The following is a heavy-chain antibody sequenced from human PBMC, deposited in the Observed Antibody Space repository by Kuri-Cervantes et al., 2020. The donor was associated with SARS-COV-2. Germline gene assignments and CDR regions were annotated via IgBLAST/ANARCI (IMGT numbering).Heavy chain of an antibody. J-gene: IGHJ6*02. V-gene: IGHV4-59*08. D-gene: IGHD3-10*01. CDR1: GGSISTKY. CDR3: GRQGTGYYGSGRYYYYYDGMDV. Sequence: SETLSPTCTVSGGSISTKYWSWIRQPPGKGLEWIGYIYYSGSTSYNPSLKSRVAISVDTSKNQFSRKLSFVTASDTAVYYCGRQGTGYYGSGRYYYYYDGMDVWGQGTTVTVSS. CDR2: IYYSGST.